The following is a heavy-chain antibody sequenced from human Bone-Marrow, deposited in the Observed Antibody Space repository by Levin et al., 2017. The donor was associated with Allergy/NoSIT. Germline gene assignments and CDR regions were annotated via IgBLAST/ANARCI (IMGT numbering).Heavy chain of an antibody. Sequence: GGSLRLSCAASKFTFRNYGMYWGRQAPGKGLEWVAVISYDGSHIQYADSVKGRFTISRDDSINTPYLQLNSLKPDDTAVYYCAGLAAAVISPYVFYYMDVWGKGTTVTVSS. D-gene: IGHD6-13*01. CDR1: KFTFRNYG. V-gene: IGHV3-30*03. J-gene: IGHJ6*03. CDR2: ISYDGSHI. CDR3: AGLAAAVISPYVFYYMDV.